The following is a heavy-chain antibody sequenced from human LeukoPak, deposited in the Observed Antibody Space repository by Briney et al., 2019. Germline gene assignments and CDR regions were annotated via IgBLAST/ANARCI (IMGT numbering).Heavy chain of an antibody. Sequence: SETLSLTCAVYGGSFSGYYWSWIRQPPGKGLEWIGEINHSGSTNYNPSLKSRVTISVDTSKNQFSLKLSSVTAADTAVYYCARGGRSVFPRYCSSTSCYVGDAFDIWGQGTMVTVSS. CDR3: ARGGRSVFPRYCSSTSCYVGDAFDI. CDR1: GGSFSGYY. J-gene: IGHJ3*02. CDR2: INHSGST. D-gene: IGHD2-2*01. V-gene: IGHV4-34*01.